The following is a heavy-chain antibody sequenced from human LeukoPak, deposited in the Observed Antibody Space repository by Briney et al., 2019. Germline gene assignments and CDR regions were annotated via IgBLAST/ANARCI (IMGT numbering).Heavy chain of an antibody. CDR3: ARRGGSYDNWFDP. V-gene: IGHV5-51*01. CDR2: IYPGDSDT. D-gene: IGHD1-26*01. CDR1: GNSFTSYW. Sequence: GESLKISCKGSGNSFTSYWIGWVRQMPGKGLGGMGIIYPGDSDTRYSPSFQGQVTISADKSISTAYLQWGSLKASVTAMYYCARRGGSYDNWFDPWGQGTLVTVSS. J-gene: IGHJ5*02.